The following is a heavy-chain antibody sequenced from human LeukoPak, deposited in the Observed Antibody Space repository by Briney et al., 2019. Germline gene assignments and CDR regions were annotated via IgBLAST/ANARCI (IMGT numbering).Heavy chain of an antibody. Sequence: GGSLRLSCAASGFTFSNYAMHWVRQAPGKGLEYVSAIGGNGDTSYYADSVKGRFTISRDNAKNSLYLHMNSLRAEDTALYYCAKGCNNSSWYAGYYDFWGQGTLVTVSS. J-gene: IGHJ4*02. CDR2: IGGNGDTS. CDR3: AKGCNNSSWYAGYYDF. CDR1: GFTFSNYA. V-gene: IGHV3-64*02. D-gene: IGHD6-13*01.